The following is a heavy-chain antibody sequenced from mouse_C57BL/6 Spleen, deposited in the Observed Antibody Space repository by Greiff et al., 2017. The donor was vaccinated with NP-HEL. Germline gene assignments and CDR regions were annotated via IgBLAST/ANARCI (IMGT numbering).Heavy chain of an antibody. CDR2: ISSGGDYI. D-gene: IGHD2-4*01. CDR1: GFTFSSYA. J-gene: IGHJ4*01. CDR3: TRDSPYDYDRRYAMDY. V-gene: IGHV5-9-1*02. Sequence: EVQLVESGEGLVKPGGSLKLSCAASGFTFSSYAMSWVRQTPEKRLEWVAYISSGGDYIYYADTVKGRFTISRDNARNTLYLQMSSLKSEDTAMYYCTRDSPYDYDRRYAMDYWGQGTSVTVSS.